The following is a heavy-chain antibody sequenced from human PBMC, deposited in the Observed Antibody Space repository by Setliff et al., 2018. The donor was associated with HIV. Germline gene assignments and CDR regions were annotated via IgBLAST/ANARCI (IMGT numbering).Heavy chain of an antibody. Sequence: PSETLSLTCAAYGGSFSAFYWSWIRQVPGKGLEWIGSIYYSYSSGSTYYNPSLKSRVTISVDTSKNQFSLKLRSVTAADTAVYYCASELQGHSSSWPNYWGQGTLVTVSS. D-gene: IGHD6-13*01. V-gene: IGHV4-34*01. CDR2: IYYSYSSGST. J-gene: IGHJ4*02. CDR1: GGSFSAFY. CDR3: ASELQGHSSSWPNY.